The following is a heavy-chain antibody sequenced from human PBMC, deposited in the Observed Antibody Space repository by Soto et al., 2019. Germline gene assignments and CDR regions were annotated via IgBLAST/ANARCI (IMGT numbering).Heavy chain of an antibody. CDR3: ARVSIAAAGFNYYYGMDV. CDR2: VYYTGTS. CDR1: GSTIIGSY. Sequence: PSETLSLTCTVSGSTIIGSYCSWIRQPPGKGLEWIGYVYYTGTSDYSPSLQTRVTISADRSKNQFSLKLRSVTPADSGVYYCARVSIAAAGFNYYYGMDVWGPGTTVTVSS. J-gene: IGHJ6*02. D-gene: IGHD6-13*01. V-gene: IGHV4-59*01.